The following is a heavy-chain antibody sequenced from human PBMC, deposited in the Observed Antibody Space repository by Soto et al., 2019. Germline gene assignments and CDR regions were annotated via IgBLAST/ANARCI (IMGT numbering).Heavy chain of an antibody. CDR1: GFTFSDYA. CDR2: ISSGGGSP. J-gene: IGHJ4*02. Sequence: GGSLRLSCAASGFTFSDYAMSWVRQAPGKGLEWVSSISSGGGSPYYADSVKGRFTISRNNSKNTLFLQMNSLRAEDTAVYYCAKGDGRIVPRHFDYWGQGTLVTVSS. CDR3: AKGDGRIVPRHFDY. V-gene: IGHV3-23*01. D-gene: IGHD1-26*01.